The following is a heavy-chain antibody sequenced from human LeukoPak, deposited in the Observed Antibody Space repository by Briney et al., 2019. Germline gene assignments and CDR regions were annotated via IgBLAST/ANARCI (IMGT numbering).Heavy chain of an antibody. V-gene: IGHV1-18*01. CDR3: ARELPYYYGSGSYSRDAFDL. D-gene: IGHD3-10*01. J-gene: IGHJ3*01. CDR1: GYTFTSYG. CDR2: ISAYNGNT. Sequence: VASVKVSCKASGYTFTSYGISWVRQAPGQGLEWMGWISAYNGNTNYAQTLQGRVTMTTDTSTSTAYMELRSLRAEDTAVYYCARELPYYYGSGSYSRDAFDLWGQGTMVTVSS.